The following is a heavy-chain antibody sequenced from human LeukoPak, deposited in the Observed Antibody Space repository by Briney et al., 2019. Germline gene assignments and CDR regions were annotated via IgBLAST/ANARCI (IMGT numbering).Heavy chain of an antibody. V-gene: IGHV3-21*01. CDR3: ASDWSDIVVVPAASFDY. CDR2: ISSRSSYI. D-gene: IGHD2-2*01. Sequence: PGGSLTLSCAASGFTFSSYSMNWVRQAPGKGLEWVSSISSRSSYIYYADSVKGRFTISRDNAKNSLYLQMNSLRAEDTAVYYCASDWSDIVVVPAASFDYWGQGTLVTVSS. J-gene: IGHJ4*02. CDR1: GFTFSSYS.